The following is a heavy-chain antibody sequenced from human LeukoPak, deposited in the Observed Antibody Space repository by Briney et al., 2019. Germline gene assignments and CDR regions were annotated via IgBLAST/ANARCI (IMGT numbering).Heavy chain of an antibody. CDR1: GFTFSSYW. Sequence: PGGSLRLSCAASGFTFSSYWMHWVRQAPGKGLVWVSAISGNGDATYYADSVKGRFAISRDNSKNTLHLQMNSLRAEDTALYYCAKATTAIVVDNFFDYWGQGTLVSVSS. CDR3: AKATTAIVVDNFFDY. V-gene: IGHV3-23*01. CDR2: ISGNGDAT. J-gene: IGHJ4*02. D-gene: IGHD3-22*01.